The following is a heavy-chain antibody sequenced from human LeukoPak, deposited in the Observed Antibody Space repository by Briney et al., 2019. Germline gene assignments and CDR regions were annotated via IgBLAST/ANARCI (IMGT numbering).Heavy chain of an antibody. CDR2: IIPIFGTA. Sequence: ASVKVSCKASGGTFSSYAISWVRQAPGQGLEWMGGIIPIFGTANYAQKFQGRVTITTDESTSTAYMELSSLRSEDTAVYYCARGGWDGYKDADYWGQGTLVTVSS. D-gene: IGHD5-24*01. V-gene: IGHV1-69*05. CDR3: ARGGWDGYKDADY. J-gene: IGHJ4*02. CDR1: GGTFSSYA.